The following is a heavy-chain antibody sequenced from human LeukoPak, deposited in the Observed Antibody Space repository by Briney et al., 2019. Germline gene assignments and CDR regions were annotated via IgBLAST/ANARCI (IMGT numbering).Heavy chain of an antibody. Sequence: ASVKVSCKASGYTFTGYYTHWVRQAPGQGLEWMGLINPNSGGTNYAQKFQGRVTMTRDTSISTAYMELSRLRSDDTAVYYCATDAGQQLVRYTLDYWGQGTLVTVSS. D-gene: IGHD6-13*01. J-gene: IGHJ4*02. V-gene: IGHV1-2*02. CDR1: GYTFTGYY. CDR3: ATDAGQQLVRYTLDY. CDR2: INPNSGGT.